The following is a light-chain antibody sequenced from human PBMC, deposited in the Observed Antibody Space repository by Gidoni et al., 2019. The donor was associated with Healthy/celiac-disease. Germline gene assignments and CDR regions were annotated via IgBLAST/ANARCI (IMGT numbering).Light chain of an antibody. CDR1: QSVSSN. Sequence: EIVMTQSPATLSVSPGERATLSCRASQSVSSNLAWYQQKPGQAPRLLIYGASTRATGIPARFRGSGSGTEFTLTISSLQSEDFAVYYCQQYNNWPPLITFGQGKRLEIK. V-gene: IGKV3-15*01. J-gene: IGKJ5*01. CDR3: QQYNNWPPLIT. CDR2: GAS.